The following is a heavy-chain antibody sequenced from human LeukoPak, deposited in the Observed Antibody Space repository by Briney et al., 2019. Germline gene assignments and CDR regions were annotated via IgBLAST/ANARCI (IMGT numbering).Heavy chain of an antibody. J-gene: IGHJ4*02. CDR1: GFTFSSYW. Sequence: GGSLRLSCAASGFTFSSYWMLWVRQVPGKGLAWVSRNRDGLTREYADSVKGRFTITRDNARKMVHLEMYSLRGEDTAVYYCAASKWSGSVDYWGQGALVTVSS. D-gene: IGHD3-3*01. CDR2: NRDGLTR. CDR3: AASKWSGSVDY. V-gene: IGHV3-74*03.